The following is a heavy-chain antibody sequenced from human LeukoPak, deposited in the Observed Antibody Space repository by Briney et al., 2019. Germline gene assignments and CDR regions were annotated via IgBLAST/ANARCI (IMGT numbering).Heavy chain of an antibody. CDR3: ARDKLIGDSYFDS. D-gene: IGHD2-8*01. J-gene: IGHJ4*02. CDR1: GFSFSSYW. CDR2: IKEDGSRQ. V-gene: IGHV3-7*04. Sequence: GSLRLSCAASGFSFSSYWMTWVRQAPGKGLEWVANIKEDGSRQHYVDAVKGRFTISRDNAKNSLYLQMNSLRAEDTAVYYCARDKLIGDSYFDSWGQGTLVTVSS.